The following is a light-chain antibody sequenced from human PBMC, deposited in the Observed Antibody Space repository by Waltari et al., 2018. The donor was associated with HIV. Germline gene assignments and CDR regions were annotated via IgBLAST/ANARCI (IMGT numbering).Light chain of an antibody. CDR3: SSYTSTSTQV. J-gene: IGLJ1*01. CDR1: SSDVGGYND. Sequence: QSVLNQPASVSGSPGPSITISCSGTSSDVGGYNDAPWYQQHPGKAPKLMIYEVTNRPSGVSNRFSGSKSGNTASLTISGLQPEDEADYYCSSYTSTSTQVFGTGTTVTVL. V-gene: IGLV2-14*01. CDR2: EVT.